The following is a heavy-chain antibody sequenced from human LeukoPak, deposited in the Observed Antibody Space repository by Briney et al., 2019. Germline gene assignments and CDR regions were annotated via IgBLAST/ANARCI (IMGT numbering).Heavy chain of an antibody. J-gene: IGHJ4*02. Sequence: GGSLRLSCAASGFTFSSYSMNWVRQAPGKGLEWVSYISSSSSTIYYADSVKGRFTISRDNAKNSLYLQMNSLRAEDTAVYYCTTPPGYYDSSPFDFWGQGTLVTVSS. CDR3: TTPPGYYDSSPFDF. CDR2: ISSSSSTI. D-gene: IGHD3-22*01. V-gene: IGHV3-48*04. CDR1: GFTFSSYS.